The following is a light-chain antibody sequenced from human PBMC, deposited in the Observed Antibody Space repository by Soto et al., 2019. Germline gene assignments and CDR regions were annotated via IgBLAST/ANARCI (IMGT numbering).Light chain of an antibody. Sequence: QSALTQPPSASGSPGQSVTISCTGTSSDVGGYNYVSWYQHHPGKAPKLIIYEVYKRPSGVPDRFSGSKSVNTASLTVSGLQAEDEADYYCSSYAASDKFVVFGGGTKLTVL. CDR1: SSDVGGYNY. V-gene: IGLV2-8*01. CDR2: EVY. CDR3: SSYAASDKFVV. J-gene: IGLJ2*01.